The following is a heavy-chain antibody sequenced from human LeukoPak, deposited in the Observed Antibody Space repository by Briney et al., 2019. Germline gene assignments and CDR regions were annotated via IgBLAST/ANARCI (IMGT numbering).Heavy chain of an antibody. D-gene: IGHD3-3*01. Sequence: GGSLRLSCAASGFTFDDYAMHWVRQAPGKGLEWVSGISWNSGSIGYADSVKGRFTISRDNAKNSLYLQMNSLRAEDTAVYYCARDLKYDFWSGYGYGMDVWGQGTTVTVSS. CDR1: GFTFDDYA. V-gene: IGHV3-9*01. CDR2: ISWNSGSI. J-gene: IGHJ6*02. CDR3: ARDLKYDFWSGYGYGMDV.